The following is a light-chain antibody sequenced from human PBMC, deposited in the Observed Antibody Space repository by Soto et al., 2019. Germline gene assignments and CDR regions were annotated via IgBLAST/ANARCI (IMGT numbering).Light chain of an antibody. J-gene: IGKJ1*01. CDR3: QQYGSSVA. CDR1: QSVSGS. V-gene: IGKV3-20*01. Sequence: SCRASQSVSGSLGLYQQTPVQAASLLIYGASSRDTGIPDRFSGSGFGKDFNITISRLEPEDLAVYECQQYGSSVAFGQGTKVDIK. CDR2: GAS.